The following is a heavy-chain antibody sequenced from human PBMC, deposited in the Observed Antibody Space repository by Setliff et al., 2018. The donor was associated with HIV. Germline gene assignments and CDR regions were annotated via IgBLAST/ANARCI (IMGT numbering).Heavy chain of an antibody. D-gene: IGHD3-22*01. CDR2: IDASGNT. CDR3: ASRTTMISKAYWYLDL. J-gene: IGHJ2*01. V-gene: IGHV4-4*02. CDR1: GASINSPNW. Sequence: SETLSLTCAVSGASINSPNWWTWVRQSPGKGLEWIGEIDASGNTNYNPSLQSRLTISMDTSKNQFSLNLSSVTTADTAVYYCASRTTMISKAYWYLDLWGRGTLVTVSS.